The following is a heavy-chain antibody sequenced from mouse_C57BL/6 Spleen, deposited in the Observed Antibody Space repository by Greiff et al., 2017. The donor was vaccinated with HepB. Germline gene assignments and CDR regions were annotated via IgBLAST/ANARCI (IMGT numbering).Heavy chain of an antibody. CDR2: IWGGGST. Sequence: VQRVESGPGLVAPSQSLSISCTVSGFSLTSYGVDWVRQPPGKGLEWLGVIWGGGSTNYNSALMSRLSISKDNSKSQVFLKMNSLQTCDTAMYYGAERCPEGYFDVWGTGTTVTVSS. V-gene: IGHV2-9*01. CDR1: GFSLTSYG. CDR3: AERCPEGYFDV. J-gene: IGHJ1*03. D-gene: IGHD6-1*01.